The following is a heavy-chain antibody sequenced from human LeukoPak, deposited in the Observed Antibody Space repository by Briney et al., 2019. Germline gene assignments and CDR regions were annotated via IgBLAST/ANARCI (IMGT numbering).Heavy chain of an antibody. CDR1: GFTVSSNY. CDR2: IYSGGRT. D-gene: IGHD3-22*01. Sequence: HPGGSLRLSCAASGFTVSSNYMSWVRQAPGKGLEWVSVIYSGGRTYYADSVMGRFTISRDNSKNTLYLQMGSLRAEDMAVYYCARNYYDSSGHFQLSDYWGQGTLVTVSS. J-gene: IGHJ4*02. CDR3: ARNYYDSSGHFQLSDY. V-gene: IGHV3-66*01.